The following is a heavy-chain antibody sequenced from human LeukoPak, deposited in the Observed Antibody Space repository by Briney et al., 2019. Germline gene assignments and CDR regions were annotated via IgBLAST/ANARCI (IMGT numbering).Heavy chain of an antibody. V-gene: IGHV3-23*01. Sequence: GGSLRLSCAGSGFSFSTYAMTWVPQAPGMGLESGPAISGSGGYTYYADSVKGRFTISRDNSKNTLYLQMNSLRAEDTAIYYCAKAEGKNPTEGRWLDWGQGTLVTVSS. CDR1: GFSFSTYA. J-gene: IGHJ4*02. CDR2: ISGSGGYT. D-gene: IGHD6-19*01. CDR3: AKAEGKNPTEGRWLD.